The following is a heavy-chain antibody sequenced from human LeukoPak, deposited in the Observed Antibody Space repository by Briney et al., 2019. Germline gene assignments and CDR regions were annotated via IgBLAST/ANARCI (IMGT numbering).Heavy chain of an antibody. V-gene: IGHV4-39*01. CDR2: IYYSGNT. CDR1: GGSISRSQYY. J-gene: IGHJ4*02. CDR3: ARSPGYGGRHFDY. D-gene: IGHD3-9*01. Sequence: SETLSLTCTVSGGSISRSQYYWGWIRQPPGKGLEWIGTIYYSGNTFYNPSLKSRLTISVDTSKNQFSLKLSSVIAADMAVYYCARSPGYGGRHFDYWGQGTLVTVSS.